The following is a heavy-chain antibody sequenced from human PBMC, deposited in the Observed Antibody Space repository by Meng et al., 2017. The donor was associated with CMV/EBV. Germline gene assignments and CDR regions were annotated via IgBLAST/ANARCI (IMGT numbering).Heavy chain of an antibody. Sequence: CAASGFSVSSNYMGWVRQAPGKGVEWVSVIYSGGSTYYADSVKGRFTISRDNSKNTLYLQMNSLRAEDTAVYYCARLIAAAPYYFDYWGQGTLVTVSS. V-gene: IGHV3-53*01. J-gene: IGHJ4*02. CDR1: GFSVSSNY. CDR3: ARLIAAAPYYFDY. D-gene: IGHD6-13*01. CDR2: IYSGGST.